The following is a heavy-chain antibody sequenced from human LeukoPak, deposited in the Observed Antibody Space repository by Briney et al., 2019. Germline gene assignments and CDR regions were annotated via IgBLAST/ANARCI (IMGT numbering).Heavy chain of an antibody. Sequence: SETLSLTCTVSGGSISSSSYYWGWIRQPPGKGLEWIGSIYYSGSTYYSPSLKSRVTISVDTSKSQFSLNLSSVTAADTAVYYCARGGFLEWSRFDYWGQGTLVTVSS. CDR1: GGSISSSSYY. D-gene: IGHD3-3*01. CDR3: ARGGFLEWSRFDY. J-gene: IGHJ4*02. V-gene: IGHV4-39*07. CDR2: IYYSGST.